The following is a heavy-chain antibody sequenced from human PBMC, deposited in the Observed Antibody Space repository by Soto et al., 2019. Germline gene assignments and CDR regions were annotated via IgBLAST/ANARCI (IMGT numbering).Heavy chain of an antibody. CDR1: GGTFSSYA. J-gene: IGHJ4*02. CDR3: ARGGNGYKFGYLDY. V-gene: IGHV1-69*06. Sequence: SVKVSCKASGGTFSSYAISWVRQAPGQGLEWMGGIIPIFGTANYAQKFQGRVTITADKSTGTAYMELSSLRSEVTAVYYCARGGNGYKFGYLDYWGQGTLVTFSS. D-gene: IGHD5-12*01. CDR2: IIPIFGTA.